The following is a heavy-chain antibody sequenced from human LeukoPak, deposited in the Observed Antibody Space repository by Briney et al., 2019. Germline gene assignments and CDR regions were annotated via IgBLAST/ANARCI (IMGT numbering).Heavy chain of an antibody. CDR3: AKDMVSFDY. V-gene: IGHV3-30*18. D-gene: IGHD3-10*01. CDR2: ISYDGSNK. J-gene: IGHJ4*02. CDR1: GFTFSIYG. Sequence: GGSLRLSCAASGFTFSIYGMHWVRQAPGKGLEWVAVISYDGSNKYYADSVKGRFTISRDNSKNTLYLQMNSLRAEDTAVYYCAKDMVSFDYWGQGTLVTVSS.